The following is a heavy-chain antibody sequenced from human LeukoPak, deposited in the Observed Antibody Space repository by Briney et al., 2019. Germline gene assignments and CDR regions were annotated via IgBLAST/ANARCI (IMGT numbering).Heavy chain of an antibody. Sequence: ETLSLTCAVYGGSFSGYYWSWIRQPPGKGLEWVSAISGSGGSTYYADSVKGRFTISRDNSKNTLYLQMNSLRAEDTAVYYCAKVPTVVVVPAAIHFDPWGQGTLVTVSS. CDR2: ISGSGGST. D-gene: IGHD2-2*01. J-gene: IGHJ5*02. CDR1: GGSFSGYY. CDR3: AKVPTVVVVPAAIHFDP. V-gene: IGHV3-23*01.